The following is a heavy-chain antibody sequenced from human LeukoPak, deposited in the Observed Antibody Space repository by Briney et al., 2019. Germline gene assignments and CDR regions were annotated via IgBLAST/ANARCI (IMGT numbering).Heavy chain of an antibody. D-gene: IGHD3-22*01. Sequence: GGSLRLSCAASGFTFNNYWMHWFRQGPGKGLEWVSRSSSDGTITTYAGSVKGRFTVSRDNAENTLYLQMNSLRAEDTAVYYCARDYYDSRGYYSAAFDYWGQGILVTVSS. V-gene: IGHV3-74*03. J-gene: IGHJ4*02. CDR3: ARDYYDSRGYYSAAFDY. CDR2: SSSDGTIT. CDR1: GFTFNNYW.